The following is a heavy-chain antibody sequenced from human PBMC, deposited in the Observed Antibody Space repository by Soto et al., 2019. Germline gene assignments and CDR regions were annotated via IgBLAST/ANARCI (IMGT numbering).Heavy chain of an antibody. J-gene: IGHJ6*03. CDR1: GFIFNNYA. CDR3: AKDLNMLDYYYMDV. D-gene: IGHD3-10*02. V-gene: IGHV3-23*01. Sequence: GGSLRLSCAASGFIFNNYAMTWVRQAPGKGLEWVSAISGSGGSTYYADSVKGRFTISRDNSKNTLYLRMNSLRAEDTAVYYCAKDLNMLDYYYMDVWGTGTTVTVSS. CDR2: ISGSGGST.